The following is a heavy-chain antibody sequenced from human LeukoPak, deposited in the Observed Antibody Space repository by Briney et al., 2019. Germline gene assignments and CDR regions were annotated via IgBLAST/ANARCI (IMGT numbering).Heavy chain of an antibody. V-gene: IGHV1-69*04. CDR1: GGTFSSYA. Sequence: SVKVSCKASGGTFSSYAISWVRQAPGQGLEWMGRIIPILGIANYAQKFQGRVTITADKSTSTAYMELSSLRSEDTAVYYCARETSLYYDSSGYLDYWGQGTLVIVSS. CDR2: IIPILGIA. J-gene: IGHJ4*02. D-gene: IGHD3-22*01. CDR3: ARETSLYYDSSGYLDY.